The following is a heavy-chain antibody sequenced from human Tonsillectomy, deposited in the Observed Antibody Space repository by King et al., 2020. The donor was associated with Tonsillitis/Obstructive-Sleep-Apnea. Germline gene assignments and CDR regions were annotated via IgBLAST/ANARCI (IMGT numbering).Heavy chain of an antibody. CDR1: GGSFSGYY. CDR2: INHSVST. V-gene: IGHV4-34*01. D-gene: IGHD2-2*03. Sequence: VQLQQWGAGLLKPSETLSLTCAVYGGSFSGYYWSWIRQPPGKGLEWIVEINHSVSTNYNPSLKSRVTISVDTPKNQFSLKLTSVTAADTAVFYCARGRVDIVVVPAAESASETYYFDYWGQGTLVTVSS. J-gene: IGHJ4*02. CDR3: ARGRVDIVVVPAAESASETYYFDY.